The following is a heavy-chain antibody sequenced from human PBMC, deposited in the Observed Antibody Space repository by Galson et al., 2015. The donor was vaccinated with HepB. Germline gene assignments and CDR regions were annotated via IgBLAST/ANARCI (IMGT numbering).Heavy chain of an antibody. D-gene: IGHD1-26*01. V-gene: IGHV3-23*01. CDR3: AREIWGVGATKGFDY. CDR1: GFTFSSYA. J-gene: IGHJ4*02. Sequence: SLRLSCAASGFTFSSYAMSWVRQAPGKGLEWVSAISGSGGSTYYADSVKGRFTISRDNSKNTLYLQMNSLRAEDTAVYYCAREIWGVGATKGFDYWGQGTLVTVSS. CDR2: ISGSGGST.